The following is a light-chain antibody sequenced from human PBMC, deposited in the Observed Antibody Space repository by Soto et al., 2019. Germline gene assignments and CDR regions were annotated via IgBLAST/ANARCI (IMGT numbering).Light chain of an antibody. V-gene: IGLV2-11*01. Sequence: QSVLTQPRSVSGSPGQSVTLSCTGTSSDVGGYHYVSWYQHHRTDAPKLIIYDVNKRPGGAPGRFAGSKAGNTASLTSSGRPTEEEAYYYACSYAGSNTLVFGGGTKLTVL. CDR1: SSDVGGYHY. CDR3: CSYAGSNTLV. J-gene: IGLJ2*01. CDR2: DVN.